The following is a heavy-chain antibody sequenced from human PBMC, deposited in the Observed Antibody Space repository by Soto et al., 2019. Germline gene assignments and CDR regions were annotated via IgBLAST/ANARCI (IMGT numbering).Heavy chain of an antibody. V-gene: IGHV1-8*02. CDR1: GYTFTGYY. CDR2: MNPNSGNT. J-gene: IGHJ4*02. CDR3: ARGRQQLVIDY. Sequence: ASVKVSCKASGYTFTGYYMHWVRQAPGQGLEWMGWMNPNSGNTGYAQKFQGRVTMTRNTSISTAYMELSSLRSEDTAVYYCARGRQQLVIDYWGQGTLVTVSS. D-gene: IGHD6-13*01.